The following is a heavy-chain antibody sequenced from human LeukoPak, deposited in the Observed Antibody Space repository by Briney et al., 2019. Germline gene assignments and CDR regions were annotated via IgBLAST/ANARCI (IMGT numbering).Heavy chain of an antibody. CDR2: IYYSGNT. Sequence: SETLSLTCTVSGGSISDYYFSWIRQPPGKGLEWIGYIYYSGNTNYNPSLKSRVIISVDTSKNQFSLKLSSVTAADTAVYYCARSPPSVTLFRWFDPWGQGTLVTVSS. J-gene: IGHJ5*02. V-gene: IGHV4-59*01. CDR3: ARSPPSVTLFRWFDP. CDR1: GGSISDYY. D-gene: IGHD3-3*01.